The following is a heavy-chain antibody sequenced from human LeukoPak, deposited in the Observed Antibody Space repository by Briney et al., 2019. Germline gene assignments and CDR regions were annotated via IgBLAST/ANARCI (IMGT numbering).Heavy chain of an antibody. CDR2: ISAYNGNT. CDR1: GYTFTSDG. Sequence: ASVKGSCKASGYTFTSDGISWVRQAPGQGLEWMGWISAYNGNTNYAQKLQGRVTMTTYTSTSTAYMELRSLRSDATAVYYCARSGVVVVAATRGYAAFDIWGQGTMVTVSS. V-gene: IGHV1-18*01. J-gene: IGHJ3*02. CDR3: ARSGVVVVAATRGYAAFDI. D-gene: IGHD2-15*01.